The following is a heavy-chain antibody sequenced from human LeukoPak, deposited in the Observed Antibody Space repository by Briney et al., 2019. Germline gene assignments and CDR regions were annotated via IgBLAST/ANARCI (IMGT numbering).Heavy chain of an antibody. V-gene: IGHV3-48*01. CDR3: ARAAIDPYYDSSGYYGFDI. D-gene: IGHD3-22*01. Sequence: HPGGSLRLSCAASGLTFSSYSMNWVRQAPGKGLEWVSYISSSSSIYYADSVKGRFTISRDNAKNSLYLQMNSLRAEDMAVYYCARAAIDPYYDSSGYYGFDIWGQGTMVTV. CDR1: GLTFSSYS. J-gene: IGHJ3*02. CDR2: ISSSSSI.